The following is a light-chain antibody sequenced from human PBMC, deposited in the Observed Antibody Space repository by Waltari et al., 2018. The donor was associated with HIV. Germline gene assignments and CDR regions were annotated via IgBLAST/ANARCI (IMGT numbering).Light chain of an antibody. CDR3: AAWDDTLNGL. Sequence: GTNIVNWYQQFPGAAPKLLIYSNNQRPSGVPARFSGSKSGTSASLAISGLQSEDEADYFCAAWDDTLNGLFGGGTKLTVL. CDR2: SNN. V-gene: IGLV1-44*01. J-gene: IGLJ2*01. CDR1: GTNI.